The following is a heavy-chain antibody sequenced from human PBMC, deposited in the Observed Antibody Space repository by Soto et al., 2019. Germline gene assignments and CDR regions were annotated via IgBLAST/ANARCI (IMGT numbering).Heavy chain of an antibody. V-gene: IGHV1-2*02. Sequence: QLHLVQSGAVVKKPGASVTVSCSASGYPVTAYYMHWVRQAPGRGLEWMGGINPATGAAKYTQTFQGRVTRTRDTSTSTVFIELGGLTSEDTAVFYCARGGGVGVAGSAAFDMWGQGTLVTVSS. CDR3: ARGGGVGVAGSAAFDM. CDR2: INPATGAA. CDR1: GYPVTAYY. D-gene: IGHD3-3*01. J-gene: IGHJ3*02.